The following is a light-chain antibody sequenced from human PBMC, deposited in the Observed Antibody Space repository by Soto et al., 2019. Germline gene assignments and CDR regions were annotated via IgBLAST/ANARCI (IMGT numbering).Light chain of an antibody. Sequence: QSALTQPASVSGSPGQSITISCTGTSSDVGVDNYVSWYQQHPGKAPKLMIYDVNNRASGVSNRFSGSKSGNTASLTISGLQADDGADYYCCSYTGSSTLIFGGGTKLTVL. J-gene: IGLJ2*01. V-gene: IGLV2-14*01. CDR3: CSYTGSSTLI. CDR1: SSDVGVDNY. CDR2: DVN.